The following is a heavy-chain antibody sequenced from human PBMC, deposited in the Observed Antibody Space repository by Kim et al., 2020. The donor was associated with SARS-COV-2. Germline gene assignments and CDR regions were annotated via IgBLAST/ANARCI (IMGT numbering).Heavy chain of an antibody. CDR2: IDGPTTNT. CDR3: ATWLPSQFAY. J-gene: IGHJ4*02. CDR1: GFAFSNYA. D-gene: IGHD5-12*01. Sequence: GGSLRLSCRASGFAFSNYAMMWVRQSPETGLEWVATIDGPTTNTHYPDSVKGRFTITRDNFQNTVYLHMSSLRAEDTAIYYCATWLPSQFAYWGPGTMVT. V-gene: IGHV3-23*01.